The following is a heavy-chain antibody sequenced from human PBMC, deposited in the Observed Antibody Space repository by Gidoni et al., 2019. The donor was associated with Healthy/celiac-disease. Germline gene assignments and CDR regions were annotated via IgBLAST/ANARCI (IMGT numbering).Heavy chain of an antibody. V-gene: IGHV3-15*01. CDR1: GFNFSNAW. D-gene: IGHD6-19*01. Sequence: EVQLVESGGGLVKPGGSLRLSCAASGFNFSNAWMSWVRQAPGKGLEWVGRIKSKTDGGTTDYAAPVKGRFTISRDDSKNTLYLQMNSLKTEDTAVYYCTTDLPLIAVAGGPELIDYWGQGTLVTVSS. CDR2: IKSKTDGGTT. CDR3: TTDLPLIAVAGGPELIDY. J-gene: IGHJ4*02.